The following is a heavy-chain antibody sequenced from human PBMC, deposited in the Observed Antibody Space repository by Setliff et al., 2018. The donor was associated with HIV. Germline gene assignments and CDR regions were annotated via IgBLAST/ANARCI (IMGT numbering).Heavy chain of an antibody. CDR2: VNPRNGGI. Sequence: ASVKVSCKSSGYTFIDYYLHWVRQAPGQGLEWVGWVNPRNGGINYSQRLQGRVTMTRDTSIGTAYMELNRLKSDDTAVYFCARKSLSGTIDYWGQGTLVTVSS. V-gene: IGHV1-2*02. D-gene: IGHD1-20*01. J-gene: IGHJ4*02. CDR1: GYTFIDYY. CDR3: ARKSLSGTIDY.